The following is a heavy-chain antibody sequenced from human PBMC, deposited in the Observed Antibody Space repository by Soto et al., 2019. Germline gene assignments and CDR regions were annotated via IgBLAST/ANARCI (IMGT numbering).Heavy chain of an antibody. V-gene: IGHV3-30-3*01. J-gene: IGHJ6*01. CDR2: ISHDGSNK. CDR1: GFTFRSFA. D-gene: IGHD2-15*01. CDR3: ARGDREDIAVVIGVRPGGYGVDV. Sequence: QVQLVESGGGVVQPGRSLRLSCAASGFTFRSFAMHWVRQAPGKGLECVAVISHDGSNKFYTDYLKGRFTISRDNSKNTFDREMNSRRYVDTAVDYCARGDREDIAVVIGVRPGGYGVDVWGQGTRVTVSS.